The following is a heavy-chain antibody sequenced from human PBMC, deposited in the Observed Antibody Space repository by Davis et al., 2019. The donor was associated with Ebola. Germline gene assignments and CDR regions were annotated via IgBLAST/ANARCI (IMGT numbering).Heavy chain of an antibody. J-gene: IGHJ4*02. CDR2: ISGSGGST. Sequence: GESLKISCAVSGFTFDSYGMSWVRQAPGKGLEWLSAISGSGGSTYYAGSVKGRFIISRDNSNNTLFLQMNSLRVEDTARYYCAKASWGPAARPLLDSWGQGILVTVSS. D-gene: IGHD2-2*02. CDR3: AKASWGPAARPLLDS. V-gene: IGHV3-23*01. CDR1: GFTFDSYG.